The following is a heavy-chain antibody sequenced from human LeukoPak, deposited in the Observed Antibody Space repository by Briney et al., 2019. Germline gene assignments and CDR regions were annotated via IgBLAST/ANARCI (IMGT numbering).Heavy chain of an antibody. V-gene: IGHV3-21*01. CDR3: ARGFRDSAMFLDY. Sequence: PGGSLRLSCAASGFTFSSYKMNWVRQAPGRGLEWVSSINSGGSDKYYADSVKGRFTASRDNAKNSLYLQMSSLRAEDTAVYYCARGFRDSAMFLDYWGHGTLVTVSS. D-gene: IGHD3-3*01. CDR1: GFTFSSYK. CDR2: INSGGSDK. J-gene: IGHJ4*01.